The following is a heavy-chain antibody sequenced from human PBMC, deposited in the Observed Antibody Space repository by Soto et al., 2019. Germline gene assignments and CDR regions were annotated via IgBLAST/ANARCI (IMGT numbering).Heavy chain of an antibody. CDR2: IYYSGST. J-gene: IGHJ4*02. CDR1: GGSISSYY. D-gene: IGHD3-10*01. V-gene: IGHV4-59*08. CDR3: ARHSAQYGSGSYYNHFDY. Sequence: SETLSLTCTVSGGSISSYYWSWIRQPPGKGLEWIGYIYYSGSTNYNPSLKSRVTISVDTSKNQFSLKLSSVTAADTAVYYCARHSAQYGSGSYYNHFDYWGQGTPVTVSS.